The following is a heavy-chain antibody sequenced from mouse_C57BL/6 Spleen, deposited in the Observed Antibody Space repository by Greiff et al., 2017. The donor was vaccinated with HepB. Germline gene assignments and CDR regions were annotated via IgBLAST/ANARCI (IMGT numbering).Heavy chain of an antibody. Sequence: QVQLQQPGAELVKPGASVKLSCKASGYTFTSYWMQWVKQRPGQGLEWIGEIDPSDSNTNYNQKFKGKATLTVDTSSSTAYMQLSSLTSEDSAVYYCAKEGTLDYWGQGTTLTVSS. CDR2: IDPSDSNT. CDR3: AKEGTLDY. CDR1: GYTFTSYW. V-gene: IGHV1-50*01. J-gene: IGHJ2*01.